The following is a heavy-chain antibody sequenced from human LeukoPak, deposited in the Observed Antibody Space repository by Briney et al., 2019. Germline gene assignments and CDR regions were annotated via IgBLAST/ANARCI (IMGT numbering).Heavy chain of an antibody. CDR3: ARGLPKAVFGMVIED. V-gene: IGHV1-8*01. J-gene: IGHJ1*01. CDR1: GYPFTSYN. CDR2: MNTNSGNT. D-gene: IGHD3-3*01. Sequence: GASVKVSCKASGYPFTSYNVNWVRQATGQEFEWMGWMNTNSGNTGYSQNFQGRVTMTRDTSISTAYMELSSLMSEDTAVYYCARGLPKAVFGMVIEDWGQGTLVTVSS.